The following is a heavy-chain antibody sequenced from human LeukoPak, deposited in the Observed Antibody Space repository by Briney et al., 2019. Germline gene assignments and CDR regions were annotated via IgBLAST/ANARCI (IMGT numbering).Heavy chain of an antibody. V-gene: IGHV3-43*02. CDR1: GFTFSSYA. D-gene: IGHD3-16*01. CDR2: ISRDGGST. CDR3: AKDMVIRGGRYVWGSYACDY. J-gene: IGHJ4*02. Sequence: QTGGSLRLSCAASGFTFSSYAMSWVRQAPGKGLEWVSLISRDGGSTYYADSVKGRFTISRDNSKNSLYLQMNSLRTEDTALYYCAKDMVIRGGRYVWGSYACDYWGQGTLVAVSS.